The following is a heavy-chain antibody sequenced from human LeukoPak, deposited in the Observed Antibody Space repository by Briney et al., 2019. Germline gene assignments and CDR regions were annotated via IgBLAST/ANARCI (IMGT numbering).Heavy chain of an antibody. V-gene: IGHV3-11*01. Sequence: GGSLTLSCAASGFTFSDYYLSWIRQAPGKGLEWVSYISSSGSTIYYADSVKGRFTISRDNAKNSLYLQMNSLRAEDTAVYYCASLLRDIVGDAFDIWGQGTMVTVSS. CDR3: ASLLRDIVGDAFDI. J-gene: IGHJ3*02. CDR1: GFTFSDYY. D-gene: IGHD2-21*01. CDR2: ISSSGSTI.